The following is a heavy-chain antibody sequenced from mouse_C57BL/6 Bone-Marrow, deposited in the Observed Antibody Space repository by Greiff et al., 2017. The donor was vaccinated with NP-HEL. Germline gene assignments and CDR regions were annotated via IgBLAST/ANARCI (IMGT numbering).Heavy chain of an antibody. D-gene: IGHD1-1*01. CDR1: GYTFTSYW. J-gene: IGHJ1*03. V-gene: IGHV1-53*01. CDR2: INPSNGGT. CDR3: ARSPITTVVDWYFDV. Sequence: QVHVKQPGTELVKPGASVKLSCKASGYTFTSYWMHWVKQRPGQGLEWIGNINPSNGGTNYNEKFKSKATLTVDKSSSTAYMQLSSLTSEDSAVYYCARSPITTVVDWYFDVWGTGTTVTVSS.